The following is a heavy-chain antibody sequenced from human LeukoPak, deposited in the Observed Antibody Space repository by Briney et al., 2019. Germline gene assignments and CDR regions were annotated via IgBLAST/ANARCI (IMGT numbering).Heavy chain of an antibody. CDR1: GGTFSSYA. D-gene: IGHD5-12*01. J-gene: IGHJ6*02. CDR3: AVNIVATIRYYGMDV. V-gene: IGHV1-69*13. CDR2: IIPIFGTA. Sequence: SVKVSCKASGGTFSSYAISWVRQAPGQGPEWMGGIIPIFGTANYAQKFQGRVTITADESTSTAYMELSSLRSEDTAVYYCAVNIVATIRYYGMDVWGQGTTVTVSS.